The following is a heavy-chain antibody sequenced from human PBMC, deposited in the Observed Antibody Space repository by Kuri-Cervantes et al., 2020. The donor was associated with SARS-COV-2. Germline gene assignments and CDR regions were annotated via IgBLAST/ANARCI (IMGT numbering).Heavy chain of an antibody. CDR1: GFTFSGHW. CDR3: VRDGDHWNFDY. V-gene: IGHV3-74*01. D-gene: IGHD1-1*01. CDR2: INPDGSYT. Sequence: GGSLRLSCAASGFTFSGHWIHWVRQAPGKGLVWVSRINPDGSYTNNADSVKGRFTLSRDKAKNMLFLQMNSLRAEDTAVYYCVRDGDHWNFDYWGQGTLVPSPQ. J-gene: IGHJ4*02.